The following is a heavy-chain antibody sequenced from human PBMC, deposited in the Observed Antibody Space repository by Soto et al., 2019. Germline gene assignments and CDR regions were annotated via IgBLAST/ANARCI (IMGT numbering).Heavy chain of an antibody. CDR3: ASAYYDILTGYYYFDY. Sequence: SETLSLTCTVSGGSISSGDYYWSWIRQPPGKGLEWIGYIYYSGSTYYNPSLKSRVTISVDTSKNQFSLKLSSVTAADTAVYYCASAYYDILTGYYYFDYWGQGTLVTVSS. V-gene: IGHV4-30-4*01. J-gene: IGHJ4*02. CDR1: GGSISSGDYY. CDR2: IYYSGST. D-gene: IGHD3-9*01.